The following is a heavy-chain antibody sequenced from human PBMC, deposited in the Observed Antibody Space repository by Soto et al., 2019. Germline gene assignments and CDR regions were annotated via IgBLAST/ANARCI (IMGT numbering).Heavy chain of an antibody. CDR3: ASHGWDYYYYYMDV. V-gene: IGHV3-21*01. Sequence: EVQLVESGGGLVKPGGSLRLSCAASGFTFSSYSMNWVRQAPGKGLEWVSSISSSSSYIYYADSVKGRFTISRDNAKNSLYLQMNSLRAEDTAVYYCASHGWDYYYYYMDVWGKGTTVTVSS. CDR1: GFTFSSYS. J-gene: IGHJ6*03. CDR2: ISSSSSYI. D-gene: IGHD1-26*01.